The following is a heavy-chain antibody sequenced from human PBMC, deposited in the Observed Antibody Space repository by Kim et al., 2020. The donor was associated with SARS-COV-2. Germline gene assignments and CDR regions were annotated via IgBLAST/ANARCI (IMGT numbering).Heavy chain of an antibody. D-gene: IGHD3-10*01. V-gene: IGHV5-10-1*01. Sequence: GESLKISCKGSGYSFTSYWISWVRQMPGKGLEWMGRIDPSDSYTNYSPSFQGHVTISADKSISTAYLQWSSLKASDTAMYYCARGLWFGELGGWFDPWGQGTPGPVPS. J-gene: IGHJ5*02. CDR3: ARGLWFGELGGWFDP. CDR1: GYSFTSYW. CDR2: IDPSDSYT.